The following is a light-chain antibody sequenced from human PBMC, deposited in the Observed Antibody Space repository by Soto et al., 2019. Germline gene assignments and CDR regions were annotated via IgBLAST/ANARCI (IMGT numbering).Light chain of an antibody. CDR1: QSVSSD. Sequence: EIEMTQSPATLSVSPGERVTLSCRASQSVSSDLAWYQQKPGQAPRLLIYGASTRATGIPARFSGSGSGTEFTLTISSLQPDDFATYYCQHYNSYSEAFGQGTKVDI. CDR3: QHYNSYSEA. V-gene: IGKV3-15*01. J-gene: IGKJ1*01. CDR2: GAS.